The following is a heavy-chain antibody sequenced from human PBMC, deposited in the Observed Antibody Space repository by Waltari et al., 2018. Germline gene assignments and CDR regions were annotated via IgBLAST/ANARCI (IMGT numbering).Heavy chain of an antibody. CDR2: ISSSSLYM. V-gene: IGHV3-21*01. CDR1: GFPSSTSS. J-gene: IGHJ4*02. Sequence: EVQLVASGGGLVKDGGSLRLPCAAFGFPSSTSSMNWVRQAPGKGLEWVSSISSSSLYMSYADSVKGRVTISRDNAKNSLYLQMNSLRVEDTAVYYCARSSTTVTTFGWGQGTLVTVSS. D-gene: IGHD4-17*01. CDR3: ARSSTTVTTFG.